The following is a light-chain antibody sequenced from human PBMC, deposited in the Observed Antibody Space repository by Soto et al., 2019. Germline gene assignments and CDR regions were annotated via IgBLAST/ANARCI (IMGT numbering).Light chain of an antibody. CDR3: QKYNSASWT. Sequence: DIQMTQSPSSLSASVGDRVTITCRASQGISNYLAWYQQKPGKVPKLLIYAASTLQSGVPSRFSGSGSGTDFTLTISSPQPEDVATYYCQKYNSASWTFVQGTKVEIK. CDR2: AAS. CDR1: QGISNY. V-gene: IGKV1-27*01. J-gene: IGKJ1*01.